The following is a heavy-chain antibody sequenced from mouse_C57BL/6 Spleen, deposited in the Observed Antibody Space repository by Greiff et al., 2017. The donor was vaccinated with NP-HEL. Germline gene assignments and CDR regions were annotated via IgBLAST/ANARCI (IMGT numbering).Heavy chain of an antibody. CDR2: IYPGSGST. Sequence: QVQLQQPGAELVKPGASVKMSCKASGYTFTSYWITWVKQRPGQGLEWIGDIYPGSGSTNYNEKFKSKATLTVDTSSSTAYMQLSSLTSEYSAVYYCARGDDGYFYFDDWGQGTTLTVSS. CDR3: ARGDDGYFYFDD. V-gene: IGHV1-55*01. J-gene: IGHJ2*01. CDR1: GYTFTSYW. D-gene: IGHD2-3*01.